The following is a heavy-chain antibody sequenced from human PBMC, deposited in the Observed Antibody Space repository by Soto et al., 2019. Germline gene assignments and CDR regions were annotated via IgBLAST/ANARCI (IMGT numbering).Heavy chain of an antibody. CDR2: IYYSGST. CDR3: ARVRRLIRGYSYGRKDYYYYGMDV. V-gene: IGHV4-59*12. J-gene: IGHJ6*02. Sequence: SETLSLTCTVSGGSISSYYWSWIRQPPGKGLEWIGYIYYSGSTNYNPSLKSRVTISVDTSKNQFSLKLSSVTAADTAVYYCARVRRLIRGYSYGRKDYYYYGMDVWGQGTTVTVS. CDR1: GGSISSYY. D-gene: IGHD5-18*01.